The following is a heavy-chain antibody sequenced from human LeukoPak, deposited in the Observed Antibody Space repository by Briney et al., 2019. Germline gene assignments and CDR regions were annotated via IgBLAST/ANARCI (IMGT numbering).Heavy chain of an antibody. J-gene: IGHJ6*02. V-gene: IGHV3-23*01. CDR3: AKQSCSGGSCYYGMDV. D-gene: IGHD2-15*01. CDR1: GFTFSSYA. Sequence: GGSLRLSCAASGFTFSSYAMSWVRQAPGKGLEWVSAISGSGGSTYYADSVKGRFTISRDNSKNTLYLRMNSLRAEDTAVYYCAKQSCSGGSCYYGMDVWGQGTTVTVSS. CDR2: ISGSGGST.